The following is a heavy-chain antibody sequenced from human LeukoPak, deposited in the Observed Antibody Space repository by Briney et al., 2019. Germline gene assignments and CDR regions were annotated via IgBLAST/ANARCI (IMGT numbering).Heavy chain of an antibody. J-gene: IGHJ4*02. D-gene: IGHD3-22*01. CDR2: IYPGDSDT. V-gene: IGHV5-51*01. CDR3: ARLQGGYYDSSGYYDY. CDR1: GYSFTSYW. Sequence: GESLKISCKGSGYSFTSYWIGWVRQMPGKGLEWMGIIYPGDSDTRYSPSLQGQVTISADKSISTAYLQWSSLKASDTAMYYCARLQGGYYDSSGYYDYWGQGTLVTVSS.